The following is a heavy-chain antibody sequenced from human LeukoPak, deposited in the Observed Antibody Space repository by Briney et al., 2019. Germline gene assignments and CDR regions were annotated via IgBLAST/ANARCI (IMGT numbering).Heavy chain of an antibody. J-gene: IGHJ4*02. CDR1: GYRFTSYW. CDR3: ARHEGGSGSYIDY. CDR2: IYPGDSDT. Sequence: GESLKTSFKGSGYRFTSYWNGWVRPMPGKGLEWMGIIYPGDSDTRYSPSFQGQVTISADKSISTAYLQWSSLKASDTAMYYCARHEGGSGSYIDYWGQGTLVTVSS. V-gene: IGHV5-51*01. D-gene: IGHD3-10*01.